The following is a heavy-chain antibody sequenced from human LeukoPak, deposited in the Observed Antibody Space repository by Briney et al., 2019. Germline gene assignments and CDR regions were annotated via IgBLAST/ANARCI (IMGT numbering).Heavy chain of an antibody. D-gene: IGHD6-19*01. CDR2: IYYNGST. Sequence: KPSETLSLTCTVSGGSISSYYWSWIRQPPGKGLEWIGYIYYNGSTNYNPSLKSRVTISVDTSKNQFSLKLSSVTAADTAVYYCATIAELYSSGWYPLDYWGQGTLVTVSS. CDR1: GGSISSYY. CDR3: ATIAELYSSGWYPLDY. V-gene: IGHV4-59*01. J-gene: IGHJ4*02.